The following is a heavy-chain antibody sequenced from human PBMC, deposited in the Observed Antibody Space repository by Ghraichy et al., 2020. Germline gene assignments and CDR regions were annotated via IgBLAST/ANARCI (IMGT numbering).Heavy chain of an antibody. CDR1: GFSISSGYYY. V-gene: IGHV4-30-4*01. Sequence: SETLSLTCTVSGFSISSGYYYWTWLRPPPGKGLEWIGYIYYSGSTYYNPSLKRRVSISEETSKNQFSLMLSSVTAADAAVYYCARGTAVAGTLYDYWGQGTLVTVSS. J-gene: IGHJ4*02. CDR3: ARGTAVAGTLYDY. CDR2: IYYSGST. D-gene: IGHD6-19*01.